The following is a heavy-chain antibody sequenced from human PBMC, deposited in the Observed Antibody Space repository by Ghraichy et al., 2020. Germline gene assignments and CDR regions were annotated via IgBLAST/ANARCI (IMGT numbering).Heavy chain of an antibody. Sequence: SETLSLTCAVYGGSFSGYYWSWIRQPPGKGLEWIGEINHSGSTNYNPSLKSRVTISVDTSKNQFSLKLSSVTAADTAVHYCARGLAGGDYDDPLDYWGQGTLVTVSS. CDR2: INHSGST. D-gene: IGHD4-17*01. J-gene: IGHJ4*02. CDR3: ARGLAGGDYDDPLDY. CDR1: GGSFSGYY. V-gene: IGHV4-34*01.